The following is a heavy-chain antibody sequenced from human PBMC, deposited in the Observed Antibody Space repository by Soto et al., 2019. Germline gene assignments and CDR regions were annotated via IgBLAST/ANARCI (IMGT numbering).Heavy chain of an antibody. J-gene: IGHJ6*02. CDR1: GFTFSSYG. V-gene: IGHV3-30*18. CDR3: AKDQVWDYYGMDV. CDR2: ISYDGSNK. Sequence: QVQLVESGGGVVQPGRSLRLSCAASGFTFSSYGMHWVRQAPGKGLEWVAFISYDGSNKYYADSVKGRFTISRDNSKNTLYLQMNSLRAEDTAVYYCAKDQVWDYYGMDVWGQGTTVTVSS. D-gene: IGHD2-8*01.